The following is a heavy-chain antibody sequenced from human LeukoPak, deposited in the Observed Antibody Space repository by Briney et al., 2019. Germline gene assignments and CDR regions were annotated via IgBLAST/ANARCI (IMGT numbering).Heavy chain of an antibody. V-gene: IGHV1-46*01. J-gene: IGHJ4*02. D-gene: IGHD6-13*01. Sequence: ASVKVSCKASGYTFSSYYVHWVRQAPGQGLEWMGMIIPSDGFTSYAQKFQGRVTMTRDMSTSTVYMELSSLRSEDTAVYYCARDERAAIDYWGQGTLVTVSS. CDR1: GYTFSSYY. CDR2: IIPSDGFT. CDR3: ARDERAAIDY.